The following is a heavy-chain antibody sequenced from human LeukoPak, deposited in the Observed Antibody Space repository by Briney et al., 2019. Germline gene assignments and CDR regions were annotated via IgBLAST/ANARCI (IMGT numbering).Heavy chain of an antibody. Sequence: GGSLRLSCSASGFPFSTYAMHWVRQAPGKGLEYVSAITSNGGTTYYADSVKGRFTISRDNSKNTLYLQMSSLRAEDTAVYYCAYSSGYYHWGQGTLVTVSS. CDR2: ITSNGGTT. J-gene: IGHJ5*02. V-gene: IGHV3-64D*06. CDR1: GFPFSTYA. D-gene: IGHD3-22*01. CDR3: AYSSGYYH.